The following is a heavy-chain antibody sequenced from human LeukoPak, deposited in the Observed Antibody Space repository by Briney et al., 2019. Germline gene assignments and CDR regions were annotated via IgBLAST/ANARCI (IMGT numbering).Heavy chain of an antibody. CDR2: NSAYNGHT. V-gene: IGHV1-18*01. Sequence: ASVKVSCKASGYIFTSYGISWVRQAPGQGLEGRGWNSAYNGHTHYAQKLQRRVNMNTDTYKSTAHVEQRSLRSGDAAVYYCARGFANYYCYYMDVWGKGTTVTVSS. D-gene: IGHD3-16*01. CDR3: ARGFANYYCYYMDV. J-gene: IGHJ6*03. CDR1: GYIFTSYG.